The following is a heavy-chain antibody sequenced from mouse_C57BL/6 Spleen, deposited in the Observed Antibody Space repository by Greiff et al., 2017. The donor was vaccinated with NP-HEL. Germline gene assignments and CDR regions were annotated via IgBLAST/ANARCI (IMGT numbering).Heavy chain of an antibody. CDR3: TGVSWFAY. J-gene: IGHJ3*01. V-gene: IGHV14-4*01. CDR2: IDPENGDT. CDR1: GFNIKDDY. Sequence: VQLQQSGAELVRPGASVKLSCTASGFNIKDDYMHWVKQRPEQGLEWIGWIDPENGDTEYASKFQGKATITAGTSSNTAYLQLSSLTSEDTAVYYCTGVSWFAYWGQGTLVTVSA.